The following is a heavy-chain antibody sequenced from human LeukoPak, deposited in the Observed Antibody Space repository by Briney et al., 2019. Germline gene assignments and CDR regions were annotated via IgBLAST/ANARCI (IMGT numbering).Heavy chain of an antibody. Sequence: GGSLRLSCAASGFTFSSYAMHWVRQAPGKGLEWVAVMSYDGDNKFYAASVKGRFTISRDNSKNALYLQMHSMRAEDTAVYYCARELTALLWFGELGYWGQGTLVTVSS. D-gene: IGHD3-10*01. V-gene: IGHV3-30*04. J-gene: IGHJ4*02. CDR1: GFTFSSYA. CDR3: ARELTALLWFGELGY. CDR2: MSYDGDNK.